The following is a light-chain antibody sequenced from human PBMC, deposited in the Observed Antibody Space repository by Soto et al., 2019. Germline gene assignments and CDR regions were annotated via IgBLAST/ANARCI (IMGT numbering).Light chain of an antibody. CDR3: QQYNNWPPYT. V-gene: IGKV3-15*01. Sequence: EIVMTQSPATLSVSPGERATLSCRASQSVSSNLAWYKQKPGQAPRLLIYGASTRATGIPARFSGSGSGTEFTLTISSLQSEDFAVYYCQQYNNWPPYTFGQGTKV. CDR2: GAS. CDR1: QSVSSN. J-gene: IGKJ2*01.